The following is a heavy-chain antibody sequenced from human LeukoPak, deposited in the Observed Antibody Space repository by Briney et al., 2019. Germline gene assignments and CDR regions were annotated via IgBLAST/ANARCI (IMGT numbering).Heavy chain of an antibody. Sequence: GGSLRLSCAASGFTFSSYAMHWVRQAPGKGLEWVAVISYDGSNKYYADSVKGQFTISRDNAMNSLYLQMNSLRAEDTAVYYCARDSIAAAGSDAFDIWGQGTMVTVSS. CDR3: ARDSIAAAGSDAFDI. CDR2: ISYDGSNK. CDR1: GFTFSSYA. D-gene: IGHD6-13*01. J-gene: IGHJ3*02. V-gene: IGHV3-30-3*01.